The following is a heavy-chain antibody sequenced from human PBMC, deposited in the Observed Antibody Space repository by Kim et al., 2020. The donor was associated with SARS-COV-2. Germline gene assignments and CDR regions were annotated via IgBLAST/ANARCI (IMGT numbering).Heavy chain of an antibody. V-gene: IGHV1-69*04. CDR1: GGSFKSYG. J-gene: IGHJ4*02. CDR2: IIPVVDSP. Sequence: SVKVSCQTSGGSFKSYGMSWVRQAPEQGKEWMGRIIPVVDSPTYAQKFQGRITISADKSTGTAYMELSTLTSEDTAVYYCATADFDYWGQGTLVIVSS. CDR3: ATADFDY.